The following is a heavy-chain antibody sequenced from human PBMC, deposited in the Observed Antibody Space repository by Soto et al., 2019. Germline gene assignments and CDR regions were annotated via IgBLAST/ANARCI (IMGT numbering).Heavy chain of an antibody. CDR1: GFTFSSYA. CDR2: ISYDGSNK. Sequence: QVQLVESGGGVVQPGRSLRLSCAASGFTFSSYAMQWVRQAPGKGLEWVAVISYDGSNKYYADSVKGRFTISRDNSKNKLDLQMNSLRAEDTAVYYCARPDYGSGSYPDSWGQGTLVTVSS. J-gene: IGHJ4*02. D-gene: IGHD3-10*01. V-gene: IGHV3-30-3*01. CDR3: ARPDYGSGSYPDS.